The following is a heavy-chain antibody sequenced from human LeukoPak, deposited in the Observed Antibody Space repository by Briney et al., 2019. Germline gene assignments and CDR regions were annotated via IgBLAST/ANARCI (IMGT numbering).Heavy chain of an antibody. Sequence: GGSLGLSCAASGFTFSDYYMSWIRQAPGKGLEWVSYISSSGSTIYYADSVKGRFTISRDNAKNSLYLQMNSLRAEDTAVYYCAKDWGYTTMVSYYFDYWGQGTLVTVSS. CDR2: ISSSGSTI. CDR1: GFTFSDYY. V-gene: IGHV3-11*04. CDR3: AKDWGYTTMVSYYFDY. D-gene: IGHD5-18*01. J-gene: IGHJ4*02.